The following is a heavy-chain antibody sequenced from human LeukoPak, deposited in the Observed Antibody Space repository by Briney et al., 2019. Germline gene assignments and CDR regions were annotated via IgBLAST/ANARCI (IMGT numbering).Heavy chain of an antibody. Sequence: GESLKISCKGSGYIFTSYWIGWVRQMPGKGLEWMGIIYPGDSDTRYSPSFQGQVTISADKSISTAYLQWSSMKASDTAMYYCARQTTGYSSPDAFDIWGQGTMVTVSS. CDR3: ARQTTGYSSPDAFDI. D-gene: IGHD6-13*01. V-gene: IGHV5-51*01. J-gene: IGHJ3*02. CDR2: IYPGDSDT. CDR1: GYIFTSYW.